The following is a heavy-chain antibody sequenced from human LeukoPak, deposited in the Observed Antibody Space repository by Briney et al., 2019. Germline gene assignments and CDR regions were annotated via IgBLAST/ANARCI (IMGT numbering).Heavy chain of an antibody. D-gene: IGHD6-13*01. J-gene: IGHJ4*02. CDR3: AKNYSTSARPYYFDP. CDR1: GFTFANYA. CDR2: ISGTGGST. V-gene: IGHV3-23*01. Sequence: GGSLRLSCAASGFTFANYAMSWVRQAPGKGLAWVSVISGTGGSTYYADSVKGRFTISRDNSKNTLFLQMNSLRAGDTAVYYCAKNYSTSARPYYFDPWGQGTLVPV.